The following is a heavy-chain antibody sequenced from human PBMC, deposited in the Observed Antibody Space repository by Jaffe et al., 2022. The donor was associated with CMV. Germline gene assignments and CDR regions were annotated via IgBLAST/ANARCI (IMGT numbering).Heavy chain of an antibody. CDR2: ISGSGGDT. J-gene: IGHJ4*02. D-gene: IGHD3-22*01. CDR1: GFTFSSYA. V-gene: IGHV3-23*01. CDR3: AKGGVGSGYYNCFDY. Sequence: EVQLLESGGGLVQPGGSLRLSCAASGFTFSSYAMNWVRQAPGKGLEWVTTISGSGGDTYYADSVKGRFTISRDNSKNTLSLQMNSLRAEDMAVYYCAKGGVGSGYYNCFDYWGQGILVTVSS.